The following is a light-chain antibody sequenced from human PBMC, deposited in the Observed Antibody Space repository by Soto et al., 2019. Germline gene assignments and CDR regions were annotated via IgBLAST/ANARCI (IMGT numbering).Light chain of an antibody. Sequence: QSVLTQPASVSGSPGQSITISCTGTSSDVGGYNYVSWYKQHPGKAPKLMIYEVSNRPSGVSNRFSGSKSGNTASLTISGLQAEDEADYYCSSYTSSSTPHVVFGGGTQLTVL. CDR2: EVS. J-gene: IGLJ2*01. V-gene: IGLV2-14*01. CDR3: SSYTSSSTPHVV. CDR1: SSDVGGYNY.